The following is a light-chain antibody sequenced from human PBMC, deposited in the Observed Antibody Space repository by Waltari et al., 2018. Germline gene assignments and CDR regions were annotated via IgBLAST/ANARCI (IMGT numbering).Light chain of an antibody. V-gene: IGLV4-69*01. CDR2: VNSDGSH. CDR3: QTGGFGIWV. Sequence: QLMLTQSPSASASLGASVTLTCTLSSGHSNYPIARHQQQPEKGPRYLMTVNSDGSHIKGDGIPDRFSGSSSGAERYLTISSLQSEDETDYYCQTGGFGIWVFGGGTKLTVL. J-gene: IGLJ3*02. CDR1: SGHSNYP.